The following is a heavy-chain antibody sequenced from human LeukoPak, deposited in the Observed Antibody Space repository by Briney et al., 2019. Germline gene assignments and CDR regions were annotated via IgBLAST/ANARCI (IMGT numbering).Heavy chain of an antibody. CDR2: IYHSGST. CDR1: GYSISSGYY. CDR3: ARVTIVGAITGGYFDY. D-gene: IGHD1-26*01. J-gene: IGHJ4*02. Sequence: SETLSLTCTVSGYSISSGYYWGWIRQPPGKGLEWIGSIYHSGSTYYNPSLKSRVTISVDTSKNQFSLKPSSVTAADTAVYYCARVTIVGAITGGYFDYWGQGTLVTVSS. V-gene: IGHV4-38-2*02.